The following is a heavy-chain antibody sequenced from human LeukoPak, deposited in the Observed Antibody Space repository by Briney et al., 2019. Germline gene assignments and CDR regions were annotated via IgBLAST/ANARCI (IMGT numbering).Heavy chain of an antibody. CDR3: ARDRWGATTAEYFQH. V-gene: IGHV3-11*06. CDR2: ISTSSSYT. Sequence: GGSLRLSCAASGFTFSDYYMSWIRQAPGKGLEWLSYISTSSSYTNYADSVKGRFTISRDNAKNSLYLQMNSLRAEDTAVYYCARDRWGATTAEYFQHWGQGTLVTVSS. D-gene: IGHD1-26*01. CDR1: GFTFSDYY. J-gene: IGHJ1*01.